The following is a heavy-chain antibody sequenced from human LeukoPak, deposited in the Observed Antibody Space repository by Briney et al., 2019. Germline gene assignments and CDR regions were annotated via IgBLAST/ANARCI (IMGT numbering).Heavy chain of an antibody. J-gene: IGHJ5*02. D-gene: IGHD2-2*01. V-gene: IGHV4-59*01. CDR2: IHNSGNT. CDR1: GGSISSYH. Sequence: SGTLSLTCTVSGGSISSYHWSWIRQPPGKGLEWIGYIHNSGNTNYNPSLQSRLTMSLDLSKNQFSLRLNSVTVADTAVYYCARDPGTTSRTWKFDPWGQGTLVTVSS. CDR3: ARDPGTTSRTWKFDP.